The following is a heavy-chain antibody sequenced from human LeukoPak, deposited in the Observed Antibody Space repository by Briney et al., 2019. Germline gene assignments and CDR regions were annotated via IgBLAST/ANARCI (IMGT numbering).Heavy chain of an antibody. D-gene: IGHD1-26*01. CDR2: ISNRGSTI. CDR3: ARKVVGAQIDY. J-gene: IGHJ4*02. CDR1: GFTFSDYY. V-gene: IGHV3-11*01. Sequence: PGGSLRLSCAASGFTFSDYYMTWIRQAPGKGLEWVSYISNRGSTIDYADSVKGRFTISRDNAKNSLYLQMNSLRAEDTAVYYCARKVVGAQIDYWGQGTLVTVSS.